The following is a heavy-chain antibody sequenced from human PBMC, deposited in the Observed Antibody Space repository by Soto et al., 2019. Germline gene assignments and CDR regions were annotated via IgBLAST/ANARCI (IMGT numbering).Heavy chain of an antibody. CDR1: GGSISSSNW. CDR2: IYHSGST. CDR3: ASKGTYYDILTGYPRWFDP. Sequence: NPSETPSLTCAVSGGSISSSNWWSWVRQPPGKGLEWIGEIYHSGSTNYNPSLKSRVTISVDKSKNQFSLKLSSVTAADTAVYYGASKGTYYDILTGYPRWFDPWGQGTLVTVS. V-gene: IGHV4-4*02. D-gene: IGHD3-9*01. J-gene: IGHJ5*02.